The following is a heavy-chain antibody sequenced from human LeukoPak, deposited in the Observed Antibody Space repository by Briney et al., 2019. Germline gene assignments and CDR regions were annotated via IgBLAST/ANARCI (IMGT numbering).Heavy chain of an antibody. V-gene: IGHV4-39*01. CDR3: AGQGGSYPFDY. J-gene: IGHJ4*02. CDR2: IYYTGAT. CDR1: GGSIRSSSYS. Sequence: PSETLSLTCTVSGGSIRSSSYSWGWIRQPPGKGLEWIGSIYYTGATWYNPSLTSRVTISLDTSKKQLSLRLSSVTAADPAVYYCAGQGGSYPFDYWGQGTLVTVSS. D-gene: IGHD1-26*01.